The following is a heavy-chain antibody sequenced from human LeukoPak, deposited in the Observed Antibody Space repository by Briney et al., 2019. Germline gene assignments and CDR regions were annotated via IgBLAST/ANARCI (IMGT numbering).Heavy chain of an antibody. D-gene: IGHD2-21*01. V-gene: IGHV3-23*01. J-gene: IGHJ3*02. Sequence: GGSLRLSCGASGFTFSSYAMSWVRQAPGKGLEWVSTNGGTGTSTYYADSVKGRFTISRDNAKNSLFLQMNSLRAEDTAVYFCASHAVIEASDMWGQGTMVTVSS. CDR1: GFTFSSYA. CDR2: NGGTGTST. CDR3: ASHAVIEASDM.